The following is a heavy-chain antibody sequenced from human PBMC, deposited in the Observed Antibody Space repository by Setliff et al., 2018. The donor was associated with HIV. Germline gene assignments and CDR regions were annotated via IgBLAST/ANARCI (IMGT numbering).Heavy chain of an antibody. D-gene: IGHD3-10*01. V-gene: IGHV4-4*02. J-gene: IGHJ5*02. CDR1: GVSISSRNW. CDR3: AREYSGSGINFNPLT. Sequence: SETLSLTCAVSGVSISSRNWWSWVRQPPGKGLEWIGEINYSGNTNYNPSRKTRVTISVDKSKNQFFLNLKSVTAADTAVYFCAREYSGSGINFNPLTWGQGTLVTVSS. CDR2: INYSGNT.